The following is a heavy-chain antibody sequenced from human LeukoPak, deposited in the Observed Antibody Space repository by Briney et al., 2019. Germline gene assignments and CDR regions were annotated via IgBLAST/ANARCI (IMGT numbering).Heavy chain of an antibody. Sequence: APVEVSRKASGYPFTVYYLHWVRQAPGQGLEWMGWINPNSGFTNYAQKFQGRVTMTRDTSISTAYMELSRLRSDDTAVYYCARLADCSSSSCRSFDYWGQGTLVTVSS. J-gene: IGHJ4*02. CDR3: ARLADCSSSSCRSFDY. V-gene: IGHV1-2*02. D-gene: IGHD2-2*01. CDR2: INPNSGFT. CDR1: GYPFTVYY.